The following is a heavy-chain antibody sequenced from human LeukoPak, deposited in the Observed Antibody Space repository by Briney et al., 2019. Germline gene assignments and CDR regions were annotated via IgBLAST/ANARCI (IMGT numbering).Heavy chain of an antibody. CDR3: ALWGYFDSSGRHF. D-gene: IGHD3-22*01. V-gene: IGHV4-4*07. J-gene: IGHJ4*02. Sequence: SETLSLTCTVSGDSISSYYWSWLRQPAGKGLEWIGRIYTSGSTNYNPSLKSRVTISVDTSKNQFSLNLNSVTAADTAVYYCALWGYFDSSGRHFWGQGTLVTVSS. CDR1: GDSISSYY. CDR2: IYTSGST.